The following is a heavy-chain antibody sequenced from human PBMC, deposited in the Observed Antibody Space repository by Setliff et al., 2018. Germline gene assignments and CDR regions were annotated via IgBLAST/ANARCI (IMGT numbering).Heavy chain of an antibody. D-gene: IGHD2-2*01. J-gene: IGHJ6*03. V-gene: IGHV3-7*01. CDR2: IQQDGSEK. Sequence: PGWSLRLSCAASGFTFSYYWMSWVRQAPGKGLEWVANIQQDGSEKYHVDSVMGRFTISRDNAKNTLYLQMNSLRAEDTAVYYCARARYCSSTSCYYYYYMDVWGKGTTVTVSS. CDR3: ARARYCSSTSCYYYYYMDV. CDR1: GFTFSYYW.